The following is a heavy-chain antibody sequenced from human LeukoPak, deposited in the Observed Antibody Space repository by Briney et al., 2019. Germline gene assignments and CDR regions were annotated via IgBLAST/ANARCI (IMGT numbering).Heavy chain of an antibody. V-gene: IGHV4-38-2*02. D-gene: IGHD7-27*01. Sequence: SETLSLTCTVSGYSISSGYYWGGIRQPPGKGLEWIGGIYHSGSTYYNPPLKSRSPISLDTSKIQFSLKLSSVTAADTDVYYCARVSGAMATHDAFDIWGQGTMVTVSS. CDR3: ARVSGAMATHDAFDI. CDR2: IYHSGST. J-gene: IGHJ3*02. CDR1: GYSISSGYY.